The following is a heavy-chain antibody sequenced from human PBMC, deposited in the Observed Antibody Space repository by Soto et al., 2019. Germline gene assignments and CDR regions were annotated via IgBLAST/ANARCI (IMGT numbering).Heavy chain of an antibody. CDR3: AIPLEQHQLGFGRDV. V-gene: IGHV3-33*01. CDR2: IWYDGSKI. Sequence: QVQLVQSGGGVVQPGGSLRLSCAASGFTFSSYGMHWVRQAPGKGLEWVAVIWYDGSKIYYADSVKGRFTISRDNSKSTLYLQMNSLRAEDTAVDYCAIPLEQHQLGFGRDVCCPGSPVTVSS. J-gene: IGHJ6*01. CDR1: GFTFSSYG. D-gene: IGHD6-13*01.